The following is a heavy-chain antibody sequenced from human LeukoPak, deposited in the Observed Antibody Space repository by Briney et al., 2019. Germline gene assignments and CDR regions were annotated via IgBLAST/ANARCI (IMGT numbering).Heavy chain of an antibody. Sequence: PGGSLRLSCAASGFTFSDYSLNWVRQAPGKGLEWVSYVSAGSDSIFHADSVKGRFTISRDNAKNSLYLQMNSLRDEDTAVYYCARDVPSGFAIDYWGQGTLVTVSS. D-gene: IGHD3-22*01. CDR3: ARDVPSGFAIDY. V-gene: IGHV3-48*02. CDR2: VSAGSDSI. J-gene: IGHJ4*02. CDR1: GFTFSDYS.